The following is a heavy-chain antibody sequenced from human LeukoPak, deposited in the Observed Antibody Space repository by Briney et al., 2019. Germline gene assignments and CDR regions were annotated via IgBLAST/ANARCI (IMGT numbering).Heavy chain of an antibody. Sequence: SETLSLTCSVSGGSISSSGYYWGWIRQPPGKGLEWIGSIYHSGSTYYNPSLKSRVTISVDTSKNQFSLKLSSVTAADTAVYYCASTPLSPDNWFDPWGQGTLVTVSS. D-gene: IGHD5/OR15-5a*01. V-gene: IGHV4-39*07. CDR3: ASTPLSPDNWFDP. CDR1: GGSISSSGYY. J-gene: IGHJ5*02. CDR2: IYHSGST.